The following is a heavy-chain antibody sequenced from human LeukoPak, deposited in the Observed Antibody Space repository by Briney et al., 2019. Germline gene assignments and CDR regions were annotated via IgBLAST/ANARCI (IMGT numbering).Heavy chain of an antibody. V-gene: IGHV4-4*09. J-gene: IGHJ6*03. Sequence: SETLSLTCTGSGGSISSYCWSWIRQAPGKGLEWIGYIYTSGSTNYNPSLKSRVTISVDTSKNQFSLKLSSVTAADTAVYYCARSPYCSSTSCYMGYYYMDVWGKGTTVTVSS. D-gene: IGHD2-2*02. CDR2: IYTSGST. CDR1: GGSISSYC. CDR3: ARSPYCSSTSCYMGYYYMDV.